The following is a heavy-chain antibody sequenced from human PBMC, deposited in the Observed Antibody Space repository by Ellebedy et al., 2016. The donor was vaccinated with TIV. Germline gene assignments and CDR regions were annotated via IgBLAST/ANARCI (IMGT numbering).Heavy chain of an antibody. D-gene: IGHD3-22*01. CDR1: GYSFTSYW. CDR3: ARHSDYYDSSGQDADAFDI. Sequence: GESLKISCKGSGYSFTSYWIGWVRQMPGKGLEWMGIIYPGDSDTRYSPSFQGQVTISADKSISTAYLQWRSLKASDTAMYYCARHSDYYDSSGQDADAFDIWGQGTMVTVSS. V-gene: IGHV5-51*01. CDR2: IYPGDSDT. J-gene: IGHJ3*02.